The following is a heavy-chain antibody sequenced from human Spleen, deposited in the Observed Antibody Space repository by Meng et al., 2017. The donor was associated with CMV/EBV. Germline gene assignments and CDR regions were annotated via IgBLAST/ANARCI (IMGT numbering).Heavy chain of an antibody. D-gene: IGHD5-24*01. CDR1: GFTFSSHS. CDR2: ISSDSDNYI. V-gene: IGHV3-21*01. Sequence: CAASGFTFSSHSMNWVRQAPGKGLEWVSSISSDSDNYIYYADSVKGRFTISRDNAKNSLYLQMNSLRGEDTAVYFCARRNRDGYTDYWRQGTLVTVSS. J-gene: IGHJ4*02. CDR3: ARRNRDGYTDY.